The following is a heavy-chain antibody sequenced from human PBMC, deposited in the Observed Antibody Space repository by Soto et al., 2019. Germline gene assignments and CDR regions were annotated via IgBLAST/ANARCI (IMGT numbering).Heavy chain of an antibody. D-gene: IGHD2-2*01. J-gene: IGHJ6*02. V-gene: IGHV4-59*01. CDR3: ARDQGYCSSTSCYVGGYYYYYYVMDV. CDR2: IYYSGST. Sequence: SETLSLTCTVSGGSISSYYWSWIRQPPGKGLEWIGYIYYSGSTNYNPSLKSRVTISVDTSKNQFSLKLSSVTAADTAVYYCARDQGYCSSTSCYVGGYYYYYYVMDVWGQGTTVTVSS. CDR1: GGSISSYY.